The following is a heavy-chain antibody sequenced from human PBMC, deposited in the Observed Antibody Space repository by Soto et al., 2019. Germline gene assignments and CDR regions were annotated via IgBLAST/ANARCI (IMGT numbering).Heavy chain of an antibody. CDR2: IWYDGSNK. Sequence: GGSLRLSCAASGFPFSSYGMHWVRQAPGKGLEWVAVIWYDGSNKYYADSVKGRFTISRDNSKNMLYLQMNSLRVEDTAMYYCARSGGWGQGTLVTVSS. CDR1: GFPFSSYG. CDR3: ARSGG. V-gene: IGHV3-33*01. D-gene: IGHD6-19*01. J-gene: IGHJ4*02.